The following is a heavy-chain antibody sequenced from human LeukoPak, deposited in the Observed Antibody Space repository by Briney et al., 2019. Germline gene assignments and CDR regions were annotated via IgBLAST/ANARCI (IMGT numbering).Heavy chain of an antibody. V-gene: IGHV3-49*04. CDR2: IRSKAYGGTT. J-gene: IGHJ1*01. D-gene: IGHD6-19*01. Sequence: LAGGSLRLSCRASGFTFGDYAMSWVRQAPGKGLEWVGFIRSKAYGGTTEYAASVKGRFTISRDDSKSIAYLQMNSLKTEDTAVYYCTRAPLGKSGSGWYPEYFQHWGQGTLVTVSS. CDR3: TRAPLGKSGSGWYPEYFQH. CDR1: GFTFGDYA.